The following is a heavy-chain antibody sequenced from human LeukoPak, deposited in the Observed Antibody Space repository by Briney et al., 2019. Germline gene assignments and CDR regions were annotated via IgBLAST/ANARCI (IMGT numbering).Heavy chain of an antibody. CDR2: LYSDGNT. CDR3: ARGVEPLAANTLAY. V-gene: IGHV3-53*01. Sequence: GGSLRLSCAASGFNVITNDMTWVRQAPGKGLEWVSVLYSDGNTKYADSVQGRFTISRDNSKNTLYLEMNSLSPDDTAAYYCARGVEPLAANTLAYWGQGTLVTVSS. CDR1: GFNVITND. J-gene: IGHJ4*02. D-gene: IGHD1-14*01.